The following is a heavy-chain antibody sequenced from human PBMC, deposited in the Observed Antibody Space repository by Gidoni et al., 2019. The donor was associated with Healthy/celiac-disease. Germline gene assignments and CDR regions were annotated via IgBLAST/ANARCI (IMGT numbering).Heavy chain of an antibody. D-gene: IGHD6-6*01. CDR2: ISSSSSYI. Sequence: EVQLVESGGVLVKPGGSLRLSCAAPGFTFTSYSMSWVRQAPGKGLEWVSSISSSSSYIYYADSVKGRFTISRDNAKNSLYLQMNSLRAEDTAVYYCARDSSESNYYYYGMDVWGQGTTVTVSS. J-gene: IGHJ6*02. CDR1: GFTFTSYS. V-gene: IGHV3-21*01. CDR3: ARDSSESNYYYYGMDV.